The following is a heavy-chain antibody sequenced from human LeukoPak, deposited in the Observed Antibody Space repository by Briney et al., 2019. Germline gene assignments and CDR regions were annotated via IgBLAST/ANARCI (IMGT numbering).Heavy chain of an antibody. CDR1: GGSISSYY. J-gene: IGHJ3*02. V-gene: IGHV4-59*08. CDR2: IYNSGST. CDR3: ARRGGTLRPDAFYI. D-gene: IGHD1-14*01. Sequence: PSGTLSLTCTVSGGSISSYYWRWIRQPPGKGLEWVGYIYNSGSTNYNPALKSRVTISAATSKTQFSLKLSSVTAADTAVYYWARRGGTLRPDAFYIWGQGTLVTVSS.